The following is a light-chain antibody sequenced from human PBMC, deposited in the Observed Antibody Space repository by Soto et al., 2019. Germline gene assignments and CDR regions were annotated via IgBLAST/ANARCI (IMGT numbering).Light chain of an antibody. CDR3: QQYGSSPTWT. V-gene: IGKV3-20*01. Sequence: ESVFTQSPGTLSLSPGVRATLPCRASRSVSNNYLAWYQQKPGQAPRLLIYGASTRANGIPDRFSGSGSGTDFTLTLRRLEPEDSAAYYCQQYGSSPTWTFGQGTKVDIK. J-gene: IGKJ1*01. CDR2: GAS. CDR1: RSVSNNY.